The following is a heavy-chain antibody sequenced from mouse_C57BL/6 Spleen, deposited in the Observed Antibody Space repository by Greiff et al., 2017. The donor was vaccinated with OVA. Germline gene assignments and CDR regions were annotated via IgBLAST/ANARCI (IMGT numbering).Heavy chain of an antibody. CDR1: GFSLTSYG. Sequence: VMLVESGPGLVQPSQSLSITCTVSGFSLTSYGVHWVRQSPGKGLEWLGVIWRGGSTDYNAAFMSRLSITKDNSKSQVFFKMNSLQADDTAIYYCAKTGYDLGYAMDYWGQGTSVTVSS. D-gene: IGHD2-2*01. CDR3: AKTGYDLGYAMDY. V-gene: IGHV2-5*01. CDR2: IWRGGST. J-gene: IGHJ4*01.